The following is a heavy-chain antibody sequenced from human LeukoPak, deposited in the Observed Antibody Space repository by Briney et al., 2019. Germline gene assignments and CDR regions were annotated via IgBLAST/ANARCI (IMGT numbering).Heavy chain of an antibody. CDR2: IWYDGSDK. D-gene: IGHD6-13*01. V-gene: IGHV3-33*01. J-gene: IGHJ4*02. CDR3: AVWYTSSWSFDY. CDR1: GFTFSNYG. Sequence: PGGSLRLSCAASGFTFSNYGMHWVRQAPGKGLEWVAVIWYDGSDKYYADSVKGRFTISRDNSKNTLYVQMNSLRAEDTAVYYCAVWYTSSWSFDYWGQGLLVTVSS.